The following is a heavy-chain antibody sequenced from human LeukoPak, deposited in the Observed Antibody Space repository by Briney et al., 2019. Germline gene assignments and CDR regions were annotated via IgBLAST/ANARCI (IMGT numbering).Heavy chain of an antibody. Sequence: GGSLRLSCAASGFTFSSYSMNWVRQAPGKGLEWVSSISSSSSYIYYADSVKGRFTISRDNAKNSLYLQMNSLRAEDTAVYYCARLKDGYCSSTSCYYWFDPWGQGTLVTVSS. V-gene: IGHV3-21*01. J-gene: IGHJ5*02. D-gene: IGHD2-2*01. CDR2: ISSSSSYI. CDR3: ARLKDGYCSSTSCYYWFDP. CDR1: GFTFSSYS.